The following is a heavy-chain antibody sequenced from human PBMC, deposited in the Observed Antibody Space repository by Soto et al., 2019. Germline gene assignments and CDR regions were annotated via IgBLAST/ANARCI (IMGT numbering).Heavy chain of an antibody. CDR2: ISGSGGST. D-gene: IGHD1-20*01. V-gene: IGHV3-23*01. CDR1: GFTFSNYA. CDR3: AKLPLANRYFDY. J-gene: IGHJ4*02. Sequence: EVQVLDSGGGLVQPGGSLRLSCAASGFTFSNYAMSWVRQAPGKGLDWVSIISGSGGSTYYADSVTGRFTISRDNSENTLSLQMNSLRAEDTAVYYCAKLPLANRYFDYWGQGNLVIVSS.